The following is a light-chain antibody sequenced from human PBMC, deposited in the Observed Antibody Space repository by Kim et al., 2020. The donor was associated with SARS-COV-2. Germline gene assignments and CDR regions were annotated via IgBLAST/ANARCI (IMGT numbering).Light chain of an antibody. CDR3: QQSYISPFT. V-gene: IGKV1-39*01. CDR1: QSISSH. J-gene: IGKJ3*01. CDR2: AAS. Sequence: SASVGDRVTITCPTSQSISSHLNWYHQKPGRAPKLLISAASTLQGGVPSRFSGSGSETDFTLTISSLQPEDFATYFCQQSYISPFTFGPGTKWISN.